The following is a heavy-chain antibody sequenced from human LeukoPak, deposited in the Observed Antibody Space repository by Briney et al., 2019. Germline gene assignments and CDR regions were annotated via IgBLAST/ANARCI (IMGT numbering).Heavy chain of an antibody. J-gene: IGHJ4*02. CDR1: GFTFSSYA. D-gene: IGHD2-2*01. Sequence: HPGGSLRLSCAASGFTFSSYAMHWVRQAPGKGLEWVSAISGSGGSTYYADSVKGRFTISRDNSKNTLYLQMNSLRAEDTAVYYCAKWSEIVVVPAANIDYWGQGTLVTVSS. CDR2: ISGSGGST. CDR3: AKWSEIVVVPAANIDY. V-gene: IGHV3-23*01.